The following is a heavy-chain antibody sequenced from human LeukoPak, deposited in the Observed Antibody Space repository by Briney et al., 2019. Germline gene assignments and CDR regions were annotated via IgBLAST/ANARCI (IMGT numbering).Heavy chain of an antibody. CDR1: GFTFSSYS. J-gene: IGHJ5*02. CDR2: INWNGGST. V-gene: IGHV3-20*01. D-gene: IGHD3-10*01. Sequence: PGGSLRLSCAASGFTFSSYSMNWVRQAPGKGLEWVSGINWNGGSTGYADSVKGRFTISRDNAKNSLYLQMNSLRAEDTALYHCARGFGYYGSGSSMFDPWGQGTLVTVSS. CDR3: ARGFGYYGSGSSMFDP.